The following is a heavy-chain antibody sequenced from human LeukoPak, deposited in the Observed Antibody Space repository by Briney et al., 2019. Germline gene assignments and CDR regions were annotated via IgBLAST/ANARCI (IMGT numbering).Heavy chain of an antibody. CDR1: GYSISSGYY. Sequence: PSETLSLTCTVSGYSISSGYYWGWIRQPPGKGLEWIGSIYHSGSTYYNPSLKSRVTISVDTSKNQFSLKLSSVTAADTAVYFCATLLSSSYYFDYWGQGTLVTVSS. CDR3: ATLLSSSYYFDY. V-gene: IGHV4-38-2*02. D-gene: IGHD3-10*02. J-gene: IGHJ4*02. CDR2: IYHSGST.